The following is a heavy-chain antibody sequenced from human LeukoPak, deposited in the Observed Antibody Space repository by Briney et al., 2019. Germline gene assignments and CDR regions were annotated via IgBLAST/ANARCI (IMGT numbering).Heavy chain of an antibody. CDR1: GYSISSGYY. V-gene: IGHV4-38-2*02. CDR3: ARVAAAGPIDY. J-gene: IGHJ4*02. CDR2: IYHSGST. Sequence: SETLSLTCTVSGYSISSGYYWGWIRQPPGKGLEWIGSIYHSGSTYYSPSLKSRVTISVDTSKNQFSLKLSSVTAADTAVYYCARVAAAGPIDYWGQGTLVTVSS. D-gene: IGHD6-13*01.